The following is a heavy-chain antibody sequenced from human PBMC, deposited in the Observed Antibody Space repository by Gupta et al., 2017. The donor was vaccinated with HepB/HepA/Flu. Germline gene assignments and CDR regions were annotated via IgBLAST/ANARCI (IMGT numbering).Heavy chain of an antibody. CDR3: SQDRPVVTGGTGGLAYYFMDV. Sequence: QAQLLQSGAEVKKPGSSVTVSCKTSAGTFENFGPSWVRQAPGQGLEWMGGIIPLFGTADYAQKFQGRVTITADKTTSTSYMELSSLTSEDTAIYYCSQDRPVVTGGTGGLAYYFMDVWGKGTTVTVS. CDR1: AGTFENFG. D-gene: IGHD3-16*01. J-gene: IGHJ6*03. V-gene: IGHV1-69*06. CDR2: IIPLFGTA.